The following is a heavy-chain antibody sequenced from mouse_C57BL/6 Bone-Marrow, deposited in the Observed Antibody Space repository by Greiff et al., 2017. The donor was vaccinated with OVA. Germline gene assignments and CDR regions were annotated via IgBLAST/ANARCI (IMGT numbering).Heavy chain of an antibody. D-gene: IGHD2-3*01. CDR1: GYSFTGYY. Sequence: VQLQQSGPELVKPGASVKISCKASGYSFTGYYMNWVKQSPEKSLEWIGEINPSTGGTTYNQKFKAKATLTVDKSSSTAYMQLKSLTSEDSAVYYCARLGDGYLSAYWGQGTLVTVSA. V-gene: IGHV1-42*01. J-gene: IGHJ3*01. CDR2: INPSTGGT. CDR3: ARLGDGYLSAY.